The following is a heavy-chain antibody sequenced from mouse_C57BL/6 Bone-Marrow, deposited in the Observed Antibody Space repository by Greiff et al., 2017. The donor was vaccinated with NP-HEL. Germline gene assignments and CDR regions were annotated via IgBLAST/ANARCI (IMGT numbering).Heavy chain of an antibody. CDR1: GFTFTDYY. D-gene: IGHD2-2*01. J-gene: IGHJ1*03. V-gene: IGHV7-3*01. CDR3: ARYGRLRWYFDV. Sequence: EVKLVESGGGLVQPGGSLSLSCAASGFTFTDYYMSWVRQPPGKALEWLGFIRNKANGYTTEYSASVKGRFTISRDNSQSILYLQMNALRAEDSATYYCARYGRLRWYFDVWGTGTTVTVSS. CDR2: IRNKANGYTT.